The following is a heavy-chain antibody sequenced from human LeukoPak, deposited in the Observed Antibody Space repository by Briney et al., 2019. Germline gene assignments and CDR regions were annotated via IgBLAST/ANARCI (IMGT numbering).Heavy chain of an antibody. CDR2: ISYDGSNK. Sequence: GGSLRLSCAASGFTFSSYGMHWVRQAPGKGLEWVAVISYDGSNKYYADSVKGRFTISRDNSKNTLYLQMNSLRAEDTAVYYCAKGSIYCGGDRYRGGYFDYWGQGTLVTVSS. D-gene: IGHD2-21*02. V-gene: IGHV3-30*18. J-gene: IGHJ4*02. CDR1: GFTFSSYG. CDR3: AKGSIYCGGDRYRGGYFDY.